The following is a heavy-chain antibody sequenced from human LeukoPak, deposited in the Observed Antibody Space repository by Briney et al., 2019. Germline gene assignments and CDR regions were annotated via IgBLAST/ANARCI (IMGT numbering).Heavy chain of an antibody. CDR2: MNPNSDKT. CDR1: GYNFMSYD. Sequence: ASVKVSCKASGYNFMSYDINWVRQATGQGLEWMGWMNPNSDKTGYAQKFQGRVTITRNTSISTAYMELSSLRAEDAGVYYCARGSGSYSYWGQGTLVTVSS. D-gene: IGHD1-26*01. J-gene: IGHJ4*02. CDR3: ARGSGSYSY. V-gene: IGHV1-8*03.